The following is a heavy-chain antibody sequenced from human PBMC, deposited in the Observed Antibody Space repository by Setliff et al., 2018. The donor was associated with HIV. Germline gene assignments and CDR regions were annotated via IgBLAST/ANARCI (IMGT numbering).Heavy chain of an antibody. CDR1: GGPITTSTYY. V-gene: IGHV4-39*07. Sequence: SETLSLTCTVSGGPITTSTYYWGWIRQPPGKGLEYIGNIYQSGTTYYNSSLASRVTMSLDTSKNQFSLKLNSVTAADTAVYYCNIYYYYYMDVWGKGTTVTVSS. J-gene: IGHJ6*03. CDR2: IYQSGTT. CDR3: NIYYYYYMDV.